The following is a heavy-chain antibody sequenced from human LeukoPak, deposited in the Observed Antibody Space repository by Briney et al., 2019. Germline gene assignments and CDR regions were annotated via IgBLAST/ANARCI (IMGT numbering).Heavy chain of an antibody. CDR1: GFTVSSNY. Sequence: GGSLRLSCAASGFTVSSNYMSWVRQAPGQGLDWVSVIYSGGSTYYADSVKGRFTISRDNSKNTLYLQMNSLRAEDTAVYYCARVGGSSGYYPYYFDYWGQGTLVTVSS. V-gene: IGHV3-53*01. J-gene: IGHJ4*02. CDR2: IYSGGST. CDR3: ARVGGSSGYYPYYFDY. D-gene: IGHD3-22*01.